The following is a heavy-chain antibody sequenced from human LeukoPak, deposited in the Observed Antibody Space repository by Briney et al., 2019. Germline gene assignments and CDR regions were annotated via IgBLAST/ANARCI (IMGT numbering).Heavy chain of an antibody. D-gene: IGHD2-15*01. CDR1: GGSISSYY. J-gene: IGHJ4*02. Sequence: SETLSLTCTVSGGSISSYYWSWIRQPPGKGLEWIGYIYYSGSTNYNPSLKSRVTISVDTSKNQFSLKLSSVTAADTAVYYCARGLYCSGGSCFYDCWGQGTLVTVSS. V-gene: IGHV4-59*01. CDR2: IYYSGST. CDR3: ARGLYCSGGSCFYDC.